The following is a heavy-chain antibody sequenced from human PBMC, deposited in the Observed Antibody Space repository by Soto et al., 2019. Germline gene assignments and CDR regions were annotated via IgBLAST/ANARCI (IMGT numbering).Heavy chain of an antibody. D-gene: IGHD3-10*01. V-gene: IGHV4-59*08. CDR2: IYYSGST. Sequence: SETLSLTCTVSGGSISSYYWSWIRQPPGKGLEWIGYIYYSGSTNYNPSLKSRVTISVDTSKNQFSLKLSSVTAADTAVYYCARHREGFGEIPDAFDIWGQGTMVTVSS. CDR3: ARHREGFGEIPDAFDI. CDR1: GGSISSYY. J-gene: IGHJ3*02.